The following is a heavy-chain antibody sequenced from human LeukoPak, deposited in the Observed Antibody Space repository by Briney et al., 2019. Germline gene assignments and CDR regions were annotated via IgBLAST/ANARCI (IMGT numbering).Heavy chain of an antibody. V-gene: IGHV3-30*02. D-gene: IGHD5-18*01. CDR2: IRYDGSNK. CDR3: ARDLYSYGYVGDY. Sequence: PGGSLRLSCAASGFTFSSYGMHWVRQAPGKGLEWVAFIRYDGSNKYYADSVKGRFTISRDNSKNTLYLQMNSLRAEDTAVYYCARDLYSYGYVGDYWGQGTLVTVSS. J-gene: IGHJ4*02. CDR1: GFTFSSYG.